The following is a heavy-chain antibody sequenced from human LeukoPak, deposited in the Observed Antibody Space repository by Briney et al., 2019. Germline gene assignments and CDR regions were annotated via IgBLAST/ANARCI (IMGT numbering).Heavy chain of an antibody. CDR3: AREDLVGATVWFDP. CDR2: ISAYNGNT. CDR1: GYTFTSYG. D-gene: IGHD1-26*01. V-gene: IGHV1-18*01. J-gene: IGHJ5*02. Sequence: GASVKVSCKASGYTFTSYGISWVRQAPGQGLEWMGWISAYNGNTNYAQKLQGRVTMTTDTSTSTAYMELSRLRSDDTAVYYCAREDLVGATVWFDPWGQGTLVTVSS.